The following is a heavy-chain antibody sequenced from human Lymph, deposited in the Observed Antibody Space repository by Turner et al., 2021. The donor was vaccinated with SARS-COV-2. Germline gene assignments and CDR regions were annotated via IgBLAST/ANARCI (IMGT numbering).Heavy chain of an antibody. CDR2: ISYDGSNK. D-gene: IGHD3-10*01. Sequence: QVQLVESGGGVVQPGRSLRPSCVASGFTFSTYVIYWVRQAAGKGMEWVAVISYDGSNKYYADSVKGRFTISRDNSKNTLYLQMNSLGAEDTAVYYCARYASGGYFYYGMDVWGQGTTVTVSS. CDR3: ARYASGGYFYYGMDV. J-gene: IGHJ6*02. CDR1: GFTFSTYV. V-gene: IGHV3-30*04.